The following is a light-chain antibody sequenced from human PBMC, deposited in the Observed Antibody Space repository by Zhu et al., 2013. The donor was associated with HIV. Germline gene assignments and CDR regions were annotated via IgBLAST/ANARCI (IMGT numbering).Light chain of an antibody. V-gene: IGKV1-27*01. CDR3: QRYNSAPTWT. CDR2: GAS. J-gene: IGKJ1*01. CDR1: QGIGDY. Sequence: DIQMTQSPSSLSASVGDRVTITCRASQGIGDYLAWYQQKPGKVPSLLIYGASTLQSGVPSRFSGSGSGTDFTLTISSLQPEDVATYYCQRYNSAPTWTFGQGTKVEIK.